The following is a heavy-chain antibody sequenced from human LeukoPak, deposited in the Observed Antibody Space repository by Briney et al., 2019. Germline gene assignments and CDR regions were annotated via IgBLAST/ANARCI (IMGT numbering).Heavy chain of an antibody. CDR3: ARDRRPHWGFDH. CDR2: IYYTGYT. CDR1: GASITSHY. D-gene: IGHD7-27*01. J-gene: IGHJ4*02. V-gene: IGHV4-59*11. Sequence: PSETLSPTCTVSGASITSHYWSWIRQPPGKGLECIGYIYYTGYTSYDPSLKSRVTISLDTPKNQFSLKLKNVTAADTAVYYCARDRRPHWGFDHWGQGSLVTVSS.